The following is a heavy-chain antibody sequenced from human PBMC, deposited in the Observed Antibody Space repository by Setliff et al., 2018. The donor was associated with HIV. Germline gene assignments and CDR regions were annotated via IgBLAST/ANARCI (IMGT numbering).Heavy chain of an antibody. CDR3: ARGVLYGLSEY. Sequence: GASVKVSCKASGHTPRHYGINWIRQAPGQGLEWVGSLIPVFGEPHYAPRFQGRVTITADDSTNTGYMEQTNLRSDDTATYYCARGVLYGLSEYWGTGSLVTVSS. V-gene: IGHV1-69*13. CDR2: LIPVFGEP. J-gene: IGHJ4*02. CDR1: GHTPRHYG. D-gene: IGHD3-10*01.